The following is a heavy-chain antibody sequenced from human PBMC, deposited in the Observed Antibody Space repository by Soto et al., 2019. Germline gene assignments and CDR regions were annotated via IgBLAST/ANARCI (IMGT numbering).Heavy chain of an antibody. Sequence: GGSLRLSCAASGFTFSSYGMHWVRQAPGKGLEWVAVISYDGSNKYYADSVKGRFTISRDNSKNTLYLQMNSLRAEDTAVYYCAKLCGSGSYSFDYWGQGTLVTVSS. CDR3: AKLCGSGSYSFDY. D-gene: IGHD3-10*01. CDR1: GFTFSSYG. V-gene: IGHV3-30*18. CDR2: ISYDGSNK. J-gene: IGHJ4*02.